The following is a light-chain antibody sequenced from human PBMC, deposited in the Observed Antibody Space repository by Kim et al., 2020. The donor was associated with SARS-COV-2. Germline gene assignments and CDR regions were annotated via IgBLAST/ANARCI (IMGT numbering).Light chain of an antibody. V-gene: IGKV1-9*01. CDR3: QQLNSYPYT. J-gene: IGKJ2*01. CDR1: QGFSSY. CDR2: AAS. Sequence: SASVGDRVTITCRASQGFSSYLAWYQQNPGKAPKLLIYAASTLQSGVPSRFSGSGSGTDFTLTISSLQPEDFATYYCQQLNSYPYTFGQGTKLEIK.